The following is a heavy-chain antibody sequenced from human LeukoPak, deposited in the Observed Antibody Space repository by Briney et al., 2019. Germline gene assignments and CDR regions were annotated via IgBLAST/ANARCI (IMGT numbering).Heavy chain of an antibody. CDR1: GFTFSSYA. Sequence: GGSLRLSCAASGFTFSSYAMSWVRQALGKGLEWVSAISGSGGSTYYADSVKGRFTISRDNSKNTLYLQMNSLRAEDAAVYYCAKKEDTAMVHYYFDYWGQGTLVTVSS. CDR3: AKKEDTAMVHYYFDY. CDR2: ISGSGGST. D-gene: IGHD5-18*01. J-gene: IGHJ4*02. V-gene: IGHV3-23*01.